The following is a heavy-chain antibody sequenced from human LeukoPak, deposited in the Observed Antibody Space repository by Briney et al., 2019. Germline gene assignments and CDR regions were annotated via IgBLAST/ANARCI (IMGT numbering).Heavy chain of an antibody. CDR3: ARDYSPYGDYGDHLFDY. D-gene: IGHD4-17*01. CDR2: IYTSGST. CDR1: GGSISSGSYY. V-gene: IGHV4-61*02. Sequence: SETLSLTCTVSGGSISSGSYYWSWIRQPAGKGLEWIGRIYTSGSTNYNPSLKSRVTISVDTSKNQFSLKLSSVTAADTAVYYCARDYSPYGDYGDHLFDYWGQGTLVAVSS. J-gene: IGHJ4*02.